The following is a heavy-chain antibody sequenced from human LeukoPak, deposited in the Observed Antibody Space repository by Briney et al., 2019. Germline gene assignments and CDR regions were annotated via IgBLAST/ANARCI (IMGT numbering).Heavy chain of an antibody. V-gene: IGHV3-21*01. CDR1: GFAFSIYS. CDR2: ISSRSSNSLT. Sequence: PGGSLRLSCAASGFAFSIYSMNWVRQAPGKGLQWVSSISSRSSNSLTLYADSLKGRFTISRDNAKNSVYLQMNSLRAEDTAVYYCAELGITMIGGVWGKGTTVTISS. D-gene: IGHD3-10*02. CDR3: AELGITMIGGV. J-gene: IGHJ6*04.